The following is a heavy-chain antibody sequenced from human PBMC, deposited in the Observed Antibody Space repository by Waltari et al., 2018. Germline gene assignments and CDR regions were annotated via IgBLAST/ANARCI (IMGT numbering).Heavy chain of an antibody. CDR1: GFTFSNYW. Sequence: EVQVVESGGGLVQPGGSLTLACVASGFTFSNYWMSWDRQAPGKGLEWVANIKPDGSEKNHVDSVKGRFTISRDNAKNSLYLQMNSLRAEDTAVYYCVQGGFYYADWGQGTLVTVSS. CDR2: IKPDGSEK. CDR3: VQGGFYYAD. D-gene: IGHD3-10*01. V-gene: IGHV3-7*01. J-gene: IGHJ4*02.